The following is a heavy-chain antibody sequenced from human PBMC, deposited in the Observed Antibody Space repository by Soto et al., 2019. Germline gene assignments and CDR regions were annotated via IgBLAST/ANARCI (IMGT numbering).Heavy chain of an antibody. CDR2: ISWNSGSI. CDR3: ARMGKKVTIYWFDP. D-gene: IGHD4-17*01. CDR1: GFTFDDYA. V-gene: IGHV3-9*01. Sequence: PGGSLRLSCSASGFTFDDYAMHWVRQAPGKGLEWVSGISWNSGSIGYADSVKGRFTISRDNAKNSLYLQMNSLRAADTAVYYCARMGKKVTIYWFDPWGQGTLVTVSS. J-gene: IGHJ5*02.